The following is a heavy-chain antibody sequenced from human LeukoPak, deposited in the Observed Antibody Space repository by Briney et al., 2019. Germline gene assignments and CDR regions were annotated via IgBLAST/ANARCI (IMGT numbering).Heavy chain of an antibody. CDR3: ARGYCSSTSCYRRGNWFDP. J-gene: IGHJ5*02. CDR1: GFTFSSYA. D-gene: IGHD2-2*01. V-gene: IGHV3-30*04. Sequence: PGGSLRLSCAASGFTFSSYAMHWVRQAPGKGLEWVAVISYDGSNKYYADSVKGRFTISRDNSKNTLYLQMNSLRAEDTAVYYCARGYCSSTSCYRRGNWFDPWGQRTLVTVSS. CDR2: ISYDGSNK.